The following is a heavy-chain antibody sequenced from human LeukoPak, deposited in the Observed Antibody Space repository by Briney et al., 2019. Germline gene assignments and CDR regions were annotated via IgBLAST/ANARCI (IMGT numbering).Heavy chain of an antibody. CDR2: INHSGST. D-gene: IGHD1-26*01. V-gene: IGHV4-34*01. Sequence: SETLSLTCAVYGGSFSGYYWSWIRQPQGKGLEWIGEINHSGSTNYNPSLKSRVTISVDTSKNQFSLKLSSVTAADTAVYYCARERLTRGSYPSWGQGTLVTVSS. CDR1: GGSFSGYY. J-gene: IGHJ4*02. CDR3: ARERLTRGSYPS.